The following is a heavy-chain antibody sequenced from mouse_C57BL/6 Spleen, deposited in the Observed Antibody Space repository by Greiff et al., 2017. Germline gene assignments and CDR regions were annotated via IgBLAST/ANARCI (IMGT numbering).Heavy chain of an antibody. CDR2: INPYNGGT. CDR1: GYTFTDYY. J-gene: IGHJ2*01. CDR3: ARSGRDRDCFDY. D-gene: IGHD3-2*01. Sequence: EVMLMESGPVLVKPGASVKMSCKASGYTFTDYYMNWVKQSHGKSLEWIGVINPYNGGTSYNQKFKGKATLTVDKSSSTAYMELNSLTSEDSAVYYCARSGRDRDCFDYWGQGTTLTVSS. V-gene: IGHV1-19*01.